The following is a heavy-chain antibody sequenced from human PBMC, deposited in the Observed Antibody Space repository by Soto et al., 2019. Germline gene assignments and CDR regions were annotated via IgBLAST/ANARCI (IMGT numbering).Heavy chain of an antibody. CDR3: ARDLYAGSGPGE. D-gene: IGHD3-10*01. Sequence: GGSLRLSCAASGFTFSTYSMNWVRQAPGKGLEWLSSITDSGSDKYYADSVTGRFTISRDNARNSLYLQMNGLRAEDTGVYYCARDLYAGSGPGEWGQGTLVIGSA. CDR2: ITDSGSDK. V-gene: IGHV3-21*01. J-gene: IGHJ4*02. CDR1: GFTFSTYS.